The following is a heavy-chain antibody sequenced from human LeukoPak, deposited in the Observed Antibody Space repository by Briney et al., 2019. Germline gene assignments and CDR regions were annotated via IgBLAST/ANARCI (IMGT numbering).Heavy chain of an antibody. Sequence: SETLSLTCTVSGGSISSSSYYWGWIRQPPGKGLEWIGSIYYSGSTYYNPSLKSRATISVDTSKNQFSLKLSSVTAADTAVYYCARAGGGSYSSYYYYYYMDVWGKGTTVTVSS. CDR1: GGSISSSSYY. J-gene: IGHJ6*03. CDR3: ARAGGGSYSSYYYYYYMDV. CDR2: IYYSGST. D-gene: IGHD1-26*01. V-gene: IGHV4-39*07.